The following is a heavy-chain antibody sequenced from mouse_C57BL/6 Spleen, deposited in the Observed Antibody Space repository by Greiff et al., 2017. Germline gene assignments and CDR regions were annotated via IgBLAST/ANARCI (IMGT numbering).Heavy chain of an antibody. J-gene: IGHJ4*01. CDR3: ASSNYVEGGAMDY. D-gene: IGHD2-5*01. Sequence: QVQLKQPGTELVKPGASVKLSCKASGYTFTSYWMHWVKQRPGQGLEWIGNINPSNGGTNYNEKFKSKATLTVDKSSSTAYMQLSSLTSEDSAVYYCASSNYVEGGAMDYWGQGTSVTVSS. V-gene: IGHV1-53*01. CDR1: GYTFTSYW. CDR2: INPSNGGT.